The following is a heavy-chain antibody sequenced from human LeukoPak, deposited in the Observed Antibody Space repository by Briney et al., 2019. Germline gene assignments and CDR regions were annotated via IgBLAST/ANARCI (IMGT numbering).Heavy chain of an antibody. Sequence: SETLSLTCTVSGYSISGGYYWGWIRRSPEKGLEWIATIFHSGSIYYNPSLKSRVTISVDTSKNQFSLKLSSVTAADTAVYYCARSDTPMASVDWGQGTLVTVSS. J-gene: IGHJ4*02. V-gene: IGHV4-38-2*02. CDR3: ARSDTPMASVD. CDR1: GYSISGGYY. CDR2: IFHSGSI. D-gene: IGHD5-18*01.